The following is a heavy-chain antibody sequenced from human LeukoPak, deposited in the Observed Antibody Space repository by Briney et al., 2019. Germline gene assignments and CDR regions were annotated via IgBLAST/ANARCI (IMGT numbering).Heavy chain of an antibody. Sequence: ASVKVSCKASGYTFTSYDINWVRQAPGQGLEWMGWISAYNGNTNYAQKLQGRVTMTTDTSTSTAYMELRSLRSDDTAVYYCARDDHYYGSGSYQYYFDYWGQGTLVTVSS. V-gene: IGHV1-18*01. CDR2: ISAYNGNT. J-gene: IGHJ4*02. CDR1: GYTFTSYD. CDR3: ARDDHYYGSGSYQYYFDY. D-gene: IGHD3-10*01.